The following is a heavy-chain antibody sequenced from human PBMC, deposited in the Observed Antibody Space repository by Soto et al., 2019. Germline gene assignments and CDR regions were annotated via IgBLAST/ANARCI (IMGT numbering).Heavy chain of an antibody. CDR3: ARSDLGYCSGGSCYSGHYYYYMDV. J-gene: IGHJ6*03. CDR1: GGSISSSSYY. Sequence: SETLSLTCTVSGGSISSSSYYWGWIRQPPGKGLEWIGCIYYSGSTYYNPSLKSRVTISVDTSKNQFSLKLSSVTAADTAVYYCARSDLGYCSGGSCYSGHYYYYMDVWGKGTTVTVSS. D-gene: IGHD2-15*01. V-gene: IGHV4-39*01. CDR2: IYYSGST.